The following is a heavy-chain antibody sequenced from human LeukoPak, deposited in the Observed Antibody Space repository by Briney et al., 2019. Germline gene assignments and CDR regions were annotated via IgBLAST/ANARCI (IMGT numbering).Heavy chain of an antibody. CDR3: ARAYGSYYFREDAFDI. Sequence: PSETLSLTCTVSGGSISSYYWSWIRRPPGKGLEWIGYIYYSGSTNYNPSLKSRVTISVDTSKNQFSLKLSSVTAADTAVYYCARAYGSYYFREDAFDIWGQGTMVTVSS. J-gene: IGHJ3*02. V-gene: IGHV4-59*01. CDR2: IYYSGST. D-gene: IGHD1-26*01. CDR1: GGSISSYY.